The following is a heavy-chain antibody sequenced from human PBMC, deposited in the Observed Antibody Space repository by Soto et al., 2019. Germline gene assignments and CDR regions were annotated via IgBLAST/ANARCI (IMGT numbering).Heavy chain of an antibody. CDR2: IIPILGIT. V-gene: IGHV1-69*04. CDR1: GGTFTSYT. J-gene: IGHJ3*02. CDR3: ARDVEYPLEGSDVFDI. D-gene: IGHD6-6*01. Sequence: AGKVSWKASGGTFTSYTISWGRQAPGQGLEWMGRIIPILGITNYAQKFQGRVTMTADKSTSTAYMELRSLRSDDTAVYYCARDVEYPLEGSDVFDISGQGTMVTVSS.